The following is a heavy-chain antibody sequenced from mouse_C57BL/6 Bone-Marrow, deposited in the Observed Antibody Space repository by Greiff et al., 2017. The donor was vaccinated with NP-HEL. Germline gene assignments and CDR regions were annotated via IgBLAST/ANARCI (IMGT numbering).Heavy chain of an antibody. J-gene: IGHJ4*01. D-gene: IGHD2-4*01. V-gene: IGHV1-26*01. CDR3: ARATYYDYDGAMDF. CDR2: IHPNNGGN. CDR1: GYTFTDSY. Sequence: VQLQQSGPELVKPGASVKISCKASGYTFTDSYMNWVKQSHGKSLEWIGDIHPNNGGNSYNQKFKGKATLTVDKSSSTAYMELRSLTSEDSAVYYCARATYYDYDGAMDFWGQGTSVTVSS.